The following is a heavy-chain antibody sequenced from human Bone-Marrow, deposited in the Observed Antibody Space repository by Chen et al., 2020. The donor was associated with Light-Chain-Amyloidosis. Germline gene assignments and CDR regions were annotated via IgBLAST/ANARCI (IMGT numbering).Heavy chain of an antibody. J-gene: IGHJ4*02. CDR1: GYTFPNYW. V-gene: IGHV5-51*01. CDR3: ARRIDGYNFDY. CDR2: IYPDDADA. Sequence: EVQLEQSGPEVKKAGEALKISCKGSGYTFPNYWIGWVRQVPGKGLEWLGVIYPDDADARYSPSFEGQVTISADKSITTAYLQWRSLKASDTAMYYCARRIDGYNFDYWGQGTLVTVSS. D-gene: IGHD5-12*01.